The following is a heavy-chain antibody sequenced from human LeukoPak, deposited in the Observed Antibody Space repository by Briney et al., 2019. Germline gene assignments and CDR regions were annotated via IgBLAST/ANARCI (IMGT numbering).Heavy chain of an antibody. CDR2: ISSSSSTI. CDR3: ARDDYVWGSYRSDAFDI. V-gene: IGHV3-48*04. Sequence: GGSLRLSCAASGFTFSSYAMSWVRLAPGKGLEWVSCISSSSSTIYYADSVKGRFTISRDNAKNSLYLQMNSLRAEDTAVYYCARDDYVWGSYRSDAFDIWGQGTMVTVSS. D-gene: IGHD3-16*02. CDR1: GFTFSSYA. J-gene: IGHJ3*02.